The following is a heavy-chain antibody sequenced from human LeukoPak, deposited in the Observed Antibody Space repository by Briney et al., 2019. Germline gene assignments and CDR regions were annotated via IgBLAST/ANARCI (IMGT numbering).Heavy chain of an antibody. CDR3: ARVPGAAAPYYYYGMDV. CDR1: GFTFSSYW. J-gene: IGHJ6*02. Sequence: GGSLRLSCAASGFTFSSYWMSWVRQAPGKGLEWVANIKQDGSEKYYVDSVKGRFTISRDNAKNSLYLQMNSLRAEDTAVYYCARVPGAAAPYYYYGMDVWGQGTTVTVSS. CDR2: IKQDGSEK. D-gene: IGHD1-26*01. V-gene: IGHV3-7*01.